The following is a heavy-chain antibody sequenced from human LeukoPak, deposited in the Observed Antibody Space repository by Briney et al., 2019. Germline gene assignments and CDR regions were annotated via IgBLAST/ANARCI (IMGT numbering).Heavy chain of an antibody. CDR2: INHSGST. CDR3: ARQTYYGSGSYYKD. J-gene: IGHJ4*02. V-gene: IGHV4-34*01. CDR1: GGSFSGYY. Sequence: PSETLSLTCAVYGGSFSGYYWSWIRQPPGKGLEWIGEINHSGSTNYNPSLKSRVTISVDTSKNQFSLKLSSVTAADTAVYYCARQTYYGSGSYYKDWGQGTLVTVSS. D-gene: IGHD3-10*01.